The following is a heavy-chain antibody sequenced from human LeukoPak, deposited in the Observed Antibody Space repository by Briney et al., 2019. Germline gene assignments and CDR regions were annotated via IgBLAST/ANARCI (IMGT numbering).Heavy chain of an antibody. CDR2: ISPSGGST. D-gene: IGHD5-24*01. Sequence: GASVKVSCKAFGCTFTSNYMHWVRQAPGQGPEWMGVISPSGGSTTYAQKFQGRVTLTRDMSTSTDYLELSSLRSGDTAVNYCAKDHSVRDEAWWFNPWGQGTLVTVSS. V-gene: IGHV1-46*01. CDR1: GCTFTSNY. J-gene: IGHJ5*02. CDR3: AKDHSVRDEAWWFNP.